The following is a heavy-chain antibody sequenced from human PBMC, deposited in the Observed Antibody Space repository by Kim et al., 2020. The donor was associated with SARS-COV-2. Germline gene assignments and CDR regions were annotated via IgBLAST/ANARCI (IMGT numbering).Heavy chain of an antibody. CDR1: RASISSGSYY. D-gene: IGHD3-10*01. V-gene: IGHV4-39*01. Sequence: SETLSLTCTVSRASISSGSYYWGWVRQPPGKGLEWIGSISYTGSTYYNPSLKSRVTISLDTSKNQFSLKLSSVTAADTAVYFCARQGYYGSGTYSFFDYWGQGTLVTVSS. CDR2: ISYTGST. CDR3: ARQGYYGSGTYSFFDY. J-gene: IGHJ4*02.